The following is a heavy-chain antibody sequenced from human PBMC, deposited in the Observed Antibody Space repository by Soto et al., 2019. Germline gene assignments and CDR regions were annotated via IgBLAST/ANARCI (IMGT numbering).Heavy chain of an antibody. CDR1: GFTFSRYW. D-gene: IGHD2-15*01. J-gene: IGHJ4*02. CDR2: IKQDGSEM. V-gene: IGHV3-7*01. Sequence: SGGSLRLSCAASGFTFSRYWMTWVRQAPGKGLEWVANIKQDGSEMYYVDSVKGRFTISRDNAENSLYLQMNSLRAEDTAVYYCARDPVCSGGSCYDYWGQGTLVTVSS. CDR3: ARDPVCSGGSCYDY.